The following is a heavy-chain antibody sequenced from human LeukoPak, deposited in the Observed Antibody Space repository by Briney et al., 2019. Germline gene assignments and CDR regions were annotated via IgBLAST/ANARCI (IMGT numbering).Heavy chain of an antibody. CDR1: GGSISSGGYY. D-gene: IGHD4-23*01. CDR2: IYHSGST. J-gene: IGHJ5*02. V-gene: IGHV4-30-2*01. CDR3: ARGDYGGNSPWFDP. Sequence: PSETLSLTCTVSGGSISSGGYYWSWIRQPPGKGLEWIGYIYHSGSTYYNPSLKSRVTISVDRSKNQFSLKLSSVTAADTAVYYCARGDYGGNSPWFDPWGQGTLVTVSS.